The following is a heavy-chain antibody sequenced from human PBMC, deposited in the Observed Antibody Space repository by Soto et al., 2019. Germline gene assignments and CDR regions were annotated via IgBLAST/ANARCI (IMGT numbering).Heavy chain of an antibody. V-gene: IGHV3-74*02. D-gene: IGHD3-3*01. Sequence: EVQLVESGGGLVQPGGSLRLSCAASGFTVSSNYMSWVRQAPGKGLVWVSRINSDGSSTSYADSVKGRFTISRDNAKNTLYLQMNSLRAEDTAVYYCARGLSGETLRFLENWGQGTLVTVSS. CDR2: INSDGSST. J-gene: IGHJ4*02. CDR1: GFTVSSNY. CDR3: ARGLSGETLRFLEN.